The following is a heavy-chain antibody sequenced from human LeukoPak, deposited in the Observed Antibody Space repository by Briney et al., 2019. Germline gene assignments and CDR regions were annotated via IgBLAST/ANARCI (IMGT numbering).Heavy chain of an antibody. J-gene: IGHJ4*02. D-gene: IGHD2-8*02. CDR2: VYSGDNT. CDR1: GFNFANHA. Sequence: GGSLRLSCAASGFNFANHARSGVRQTAGKGLEWVSVVYSGDNTYYADSVKGRFTISRDNSKNTLYLQMNSLRAGDAAVYYCARDREPGTSASRFDYWGQGTLVTVSS. CDR3: ARDREPGTSASRFDY. V-gene: IGHV3-53*01.